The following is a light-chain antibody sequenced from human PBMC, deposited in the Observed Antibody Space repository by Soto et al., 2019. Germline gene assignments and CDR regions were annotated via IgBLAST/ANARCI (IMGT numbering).Light chain of an antibody. CDR3: RQALQTWT. CDR1: QSLLHSNGYNY. J-gene: IGKJ1*01. Sequence: DIVMTQSPLSLPVTPGEPASISCRSSQSLLHSNGYNYLVWYLQKPWQSPQLLIYLGSNRASGVPDRFSGSDSGTDFTLKISRVEAEDVGVYYCRQALQTWTFGQGTKVEIK. CDR2: LGS. V-gene: IGKV2-28*01.